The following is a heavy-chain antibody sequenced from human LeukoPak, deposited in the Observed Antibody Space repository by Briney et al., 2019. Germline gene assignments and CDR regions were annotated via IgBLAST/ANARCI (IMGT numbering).Heavy chain of an antibody. CDR2: KSHDGDNK. V-gene: IGHV3-30*04. D-gene: IGHD5-24*01. CDR3: ARDGGGGYNQIDS. CDR1: GFTFSNYG. J-gene: IGHJ4*02. Sequence: GRSLRLSCTASGFTFSNYGMHWVRQAPGRGLESVAVKSHDGDNKYYAGSAKGQFTISRDNSKNTLYLQTDSLRAEDTALYYCARDGGGGYNQIDSWGQGTLVTVSS.